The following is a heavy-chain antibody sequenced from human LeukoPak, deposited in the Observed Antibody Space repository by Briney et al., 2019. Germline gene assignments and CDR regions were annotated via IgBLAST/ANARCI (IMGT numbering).Heavy chain of an antibody. CDR1: GGSISSGDYY. V-gene: IGHV4-30-4*08. D-gene: IGHD3-3*01. CDR2: IYYSGST. J-gene: IGHJ4*02. CDR3: VRVVFPFGVVIITPGTFDY. Sequence: PSQTLSLTCTVSGGSISSGDYYWSWIRQPPGKGLEWIGYIYYSGSTYYNPSLKSRVTISVDTSKNQFSLKLSSVTAADTAVYYCVRVVFPFGVVIITPGTFDYWGQGTLVTVSS.